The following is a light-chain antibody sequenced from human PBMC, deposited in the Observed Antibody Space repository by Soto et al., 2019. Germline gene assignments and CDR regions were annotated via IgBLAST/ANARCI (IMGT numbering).Light chain of an antibody. V-gene: IGLV7-46*01. Sequence: QAVVTQEPSLTVSPGGTVTLTCGSSTGAVTGSHYPYWFQQKAGQAPRTLIYDTNNKQSWTPARFSGSVLGGKAALTLSGAQPEDEADYYCLVVYSDAWVFGGGTKLTVL. CDR1: TGAVTGSHY. CDR3: LVVYSDAWV. CDR2: DTN. J-gene: IGLJ3*02.